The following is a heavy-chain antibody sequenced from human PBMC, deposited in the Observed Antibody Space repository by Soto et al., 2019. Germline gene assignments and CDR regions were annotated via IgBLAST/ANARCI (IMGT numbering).Heavy chain of an antibody. CDR1: GFTFSTYA. CDR2: IGDSEGETT. J-gene: IGHJ5*01. Sequence: EVQLLEFGGGLVQPGGSLRLSYAASGFTFSTYAMTWVRQAPGKGPEWVSRIGDSEGETTHYADSVKGRFTISRDNAKNTLYLQMNSLRVEDTAIYYCAKGYCGGGRCYDLDNWFDSWGQGTRVTVSS. D-gene: IGHD2-15*01. CDR3: AKGYCGGGRCYDLDNWFDS. V-gene: IGHV3-23*01.